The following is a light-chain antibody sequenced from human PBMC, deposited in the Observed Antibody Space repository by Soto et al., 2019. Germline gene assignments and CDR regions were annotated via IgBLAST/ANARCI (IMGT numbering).Light chain of an antibody. CDR3: SSYTISNTLV. Sequence: QSALTQPASVSGSPGQSITISCTGTSSDVGGYNYVSWYQQYPDKAPKLMIYDVSNRPSGVSNRFSGSKSGNTASLTISGLQAEDEADYYCSSYTISNTLVFGSGTKLTVL. CDR2: DVS. J-gene: IGLJ1*01. V-gene: IGLV2-14*01. CDR1: SSDVGGYNY.